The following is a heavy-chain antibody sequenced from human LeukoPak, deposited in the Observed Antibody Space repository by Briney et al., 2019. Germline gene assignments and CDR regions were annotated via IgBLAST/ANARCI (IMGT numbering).Heavy chain of an antibody. V-gene: IGHV3-23*01. CDR2: IFGNGAGI. CDR1: GFGFGIFA. D-gene: IGHD5-24*01. J-gene: IGHJ5*02. CDR3: VKDRTPDGFYSNDL. Sequence: GGSLRLSCAASGFGFGIFAMNWVRQAPGKGLEWVSVIFGNGAGIQYADSVKGRFSISRDNSENVLFPQMNSLRAEDTAVYYCVKDRTPDGFYSNDLWGQGTLVTVSS.